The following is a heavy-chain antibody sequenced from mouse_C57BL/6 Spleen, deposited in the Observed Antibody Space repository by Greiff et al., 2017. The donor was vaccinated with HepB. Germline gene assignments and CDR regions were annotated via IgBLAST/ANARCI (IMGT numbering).Heavy chain of an antibody. CDR1: GFTFSSYG. Sequence: DVHLVESGGDLVKPGGSLKLSCAASGFTFSSYGMSWVRQTPDKRLEWVATISSGGSYTYYPDSVKGRFTISRDNAKNTLYLQMSSLKSEDTAMYYCARPDGYGYYFDYWGQGTTLTVSS. CDR3: ARPDGYGYYFDY. CDR2: ISSGGSYT. J-gene: IGHJ2*01. D-gene: IGHD2-3*01. V-gene: IGHV5-6*01.